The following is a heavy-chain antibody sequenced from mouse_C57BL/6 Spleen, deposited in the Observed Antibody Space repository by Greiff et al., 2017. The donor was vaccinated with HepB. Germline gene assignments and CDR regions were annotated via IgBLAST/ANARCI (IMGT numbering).Heavy chain of an antibody. Sequence: QVQLKESGAELVRPGASVTLSCKASGYTFTDYEMHWVKQTPVHGLEWIGAIDPETGGTAYNQKFKGKAILTADKSSSTAYMELRSLTSEDSAVYYCTRLDGNYFDYWGQGTTLTVSS. D-gene: IGHD2-1*01. V-gene: IGHV1-15*01. CDR2: IDPETGGT. CDR1: GYTFTDYE. J-gene: IGHJ2*01. CDR3: TRLDGNYFDY.